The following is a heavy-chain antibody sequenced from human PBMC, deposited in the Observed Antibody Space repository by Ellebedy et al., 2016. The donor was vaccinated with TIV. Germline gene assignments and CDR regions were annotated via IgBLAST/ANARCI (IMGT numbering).Heavy chain of an antibody. D-gene: IGHD1-14*01. Sequence: GESLKISCAASGFTFSSYSMNWVRQAPGKGLEWVSYISSSGSIHYTDSVKGRFTIPRDNAKNSLYLQMNSLRVEDTAVFFCVRSTGPLDYWGQGTLVTVSS. V-gene: IGHV3-48*01. J-gene: IGHJ4*02. CDR2: ISSSGSI. CDR1: GFTFSSYS. CDR3: VRSTGPLDY.